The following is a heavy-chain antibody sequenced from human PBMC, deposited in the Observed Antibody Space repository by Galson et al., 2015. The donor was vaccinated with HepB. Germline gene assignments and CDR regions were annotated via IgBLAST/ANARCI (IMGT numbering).Heavy chain of an antibody. D-gene: IGHD2-8*01. V-gene: IGHV2-26*01. Sequence: PALVKPTQTLTLTCTVSGFSLSNARMGVSWIRQPPGKALEWLAHIFSNNEKTYSTSLKSRLTISKDTSKSQVVLTMTNMDSADTATYYCARIERVLMVYDAHENNDYWWFDPWGQGTLVTVSS. CDR1: GFSLSNARMG. J-gene: IGHJ5*02. CDR2: IFSNNEK. CDR3: ARIERVLMVYDAHENNDYWWFDP.